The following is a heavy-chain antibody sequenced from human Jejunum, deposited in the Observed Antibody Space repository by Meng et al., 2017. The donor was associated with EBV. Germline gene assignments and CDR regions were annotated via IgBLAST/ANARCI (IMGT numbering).Heavy chain of an antibody. V-gene: IGHV4-4*02. D-gene: IGHD2-21*02. CDR1: CDSSDSRQW. Sequence: QVPRLVWGPGLVKVSGTLSRRCAVSCDSSDSRQWRGWGRQSPGGGMECFGTANYGGSSNYNPSITAGVTILVARTENHFSLHLSSVADADTAVYYCVRGGDYCLVYWGQGTLVTVSS. CDR2: ANYGGSS. J-gene: IGHJ4*02. CDR3: VRGGDYCLVY.